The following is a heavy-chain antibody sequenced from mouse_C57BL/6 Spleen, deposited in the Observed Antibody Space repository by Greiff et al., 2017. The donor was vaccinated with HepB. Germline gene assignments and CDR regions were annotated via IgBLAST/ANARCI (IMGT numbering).Heavy chain of an antibody. CDR1: GYTFTSYW. CDR2: IDPSDSYT. D-gene: IGHD2-5*01. CDR3: ARLRDYSNYDAY. V-gene: IGHV1-69*01. Sequence: VQLQQPGAELVMPGASVKLSCKASGYTFTSYWMHWVKQRHGQGLEWIGEIDPSDSYTNYNQKFKGKSTLTVDKSSSTAYMQLSSLTSEDSAVYYCARLRDYSNYDAYWGQGTLVTVSA. J-gene: IGHJ3*01.